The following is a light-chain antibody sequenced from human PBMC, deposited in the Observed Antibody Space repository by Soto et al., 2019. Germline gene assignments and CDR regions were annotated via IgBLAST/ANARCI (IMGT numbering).Light chain of an antibody. J-gene: IGKJ4*01. CDR2: AAS. Sequence: DIQMTQSPSSLSASVGDRVTITCRASQSIRTYLNWYQQKPGKAPKLLIYAASSLQSGVPSRFSGSGSGTDFTFTISSLQPEDIATYYCQQYDNPPLTFGGGTKVDIK. CDR3: QQYDNPPLT. V-gene: IGKV1-33*01. CDR1: QSIRTY.